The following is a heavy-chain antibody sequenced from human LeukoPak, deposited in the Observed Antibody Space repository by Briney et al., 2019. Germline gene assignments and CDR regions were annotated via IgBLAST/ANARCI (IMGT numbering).Heavy chain of an antibody. CDR3: ARVISTSSFVFDY. D-gene: IGHD6-6*01. J-gene: IGHJ4*02. V-gene: IGHV3-23*01. Sequence: GGSLRLSCAASGFTFTNYAMSWVRQAPGEGLEWVSAISGSGGSTYYADSVKGRFTISRDSSTRTLYLQMNSLRVEGTAVYFRARVISTSSFVFDYWGQGTLVTVSP. CDR2: ISGSGGST. CDR1: GFTFTNYA.